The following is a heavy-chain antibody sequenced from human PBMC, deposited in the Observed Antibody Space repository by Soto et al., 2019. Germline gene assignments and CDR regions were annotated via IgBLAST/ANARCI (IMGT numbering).Heavy chain of an antibody. V-gene: IGHV4-34*01. J-gene: IGHJ4*02. CDR2: VNHSGTT. Sequence: QVQLQQWGAGLLKPSETLSLTCAVYGGSFSGYYWTWIRQSPEKGLEWIGEVNHSGTTYYNPSLKTRVTISVNTPKNQFSLKMGSVTAADTAVYYCARGIGYCSSINCYSSRRLRFDSWGQGTLVTVSS. CDR3: ARGIGYCSSINCYSSRRLRFDS. CDR1: GGSFSGYY. D-gene: IGHD2-2*01.